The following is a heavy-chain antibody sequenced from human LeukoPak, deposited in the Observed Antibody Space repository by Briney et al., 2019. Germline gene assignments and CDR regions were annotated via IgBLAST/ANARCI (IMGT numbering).Heavy chain of an antibody. CDR2: ISSSSTI. D-gene: IGHD3-10*01. Sequence: GGSLRLSCAASGFTFSSYSMNWVRQAPGKGLEWVSYISSSSTIYYADSVKGRFTISRDNAKNSLYLQMNSLRDEDTAVYYCARGSYDCCFYYATDVWGQGTTVTVSS. CDR3: ARGSYDCCFYYATDV. CDR1: GFTFSSYS. V-gene: IGHV3-48*02. J-gene: IGHJ6*02.